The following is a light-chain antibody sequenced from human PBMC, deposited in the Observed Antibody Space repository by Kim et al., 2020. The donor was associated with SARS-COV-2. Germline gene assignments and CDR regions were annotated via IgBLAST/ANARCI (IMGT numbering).Light chain of an antibody. CDR2: GTS. CDR3: QSYDSSLSVV. CDR1: SSNIGAGYD. J-gene: IGLJ2*01. V-gene: IGLV1-40*01. Sequence: GQRVTSSCTGSSSNIGAGYDVHWYQQLPGTAPKLLIYGTSNRPSGVPDRIPGSKSGTSASLAITGLQAEDEADYHCQSYDSSLSVVFGGGTQLTVL.